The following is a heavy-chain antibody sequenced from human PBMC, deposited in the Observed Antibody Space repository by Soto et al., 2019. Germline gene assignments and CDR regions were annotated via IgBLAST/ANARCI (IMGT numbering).Heavy chain of an antibody. CDR3: AKGERFAPGSPRSFDI. Sequence: VKVSCKASGYTFSGYGISWVRQAPGQGLEWMGWINPNNGNTNYAQNFQGRVTVTTDTSTSTAYLELRSLRSDDTAVYYCAKGERFAPGSPRSFDIWGQGTTVTVSS. V-gene: IGHV1-18*01. CDR2: INPNNGNT. D-gene: IGHD1-26*01. CDR1: GYTFSGYG. J-gene: IGHJ3*02.